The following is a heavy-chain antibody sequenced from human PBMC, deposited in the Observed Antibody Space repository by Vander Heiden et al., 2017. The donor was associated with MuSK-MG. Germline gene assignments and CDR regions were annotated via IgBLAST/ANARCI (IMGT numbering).Heavy chain of an antibody. CDR2: ISDSGRST. CDR3: AKPYDYGSGSYFTDY. D-gene: IGHD3-10*01. CDR1: GFTFSTYA. Sequence: EVQLLESGGGLVQPGGSLRLSCAASGFTFSTYALRWVRQAPGKGLEGGSAISDSGRSTYYADSVKGRFTISRDNSKNTLFLQMNSLRVEDTAVYYCAKPYDYGSGSYFTDYWCQGTLVTLSS. V-gene: IGHV3-23*01. J-gene: IGHJ4*02.